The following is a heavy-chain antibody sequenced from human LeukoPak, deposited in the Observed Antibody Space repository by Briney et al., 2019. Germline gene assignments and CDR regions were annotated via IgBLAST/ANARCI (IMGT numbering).Heavy chain of an antibody. Sequence: GGSLRLSCAASGFTLSSNAMNWVRHAPGKGLEWVSGISGRGGSTYYADTVKGRFTISRDKFKNTLYLLMISLRAEDTAVYYCAIRKQQVVPPRAYPYYYGMDVWGQGTTVTVSS. CDR2: ISGRGGST. CDR3: AIRKQQVVPPRAYPYYYGMDV. CDR1: GFTLSSNA. J-gene: IGHJ6*02. V-gene: IGHV3-23*01. D-gene: IGHD6-13*01.